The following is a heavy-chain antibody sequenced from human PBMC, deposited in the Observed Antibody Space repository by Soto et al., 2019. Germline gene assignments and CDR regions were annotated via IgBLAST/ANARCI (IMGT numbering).Heavy chain of an antibody. CDR3: AREAMIDHKIDP. CDR2: IIPIFGTA. CDR1: GGSLSSYA. V-gene: IGHV1-69*06. D-gene: IGHD3-22*01. Sequence: SVKVSYKASGGSLSSYAIIWVRQAPGQGLEWMGGIIPIFGTANYAQKFQGRVTITADKSTSTAYMELSSLRSEDTAVYYCAREAMIDHKIDPWGQETLVTVSS. J-gene: IGHJ5*02.